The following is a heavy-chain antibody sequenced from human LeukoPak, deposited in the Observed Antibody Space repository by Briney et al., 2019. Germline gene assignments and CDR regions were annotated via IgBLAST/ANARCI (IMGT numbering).Heavy chain of an antibody. CDR3: ANNFWSGPIGGS. D-gene: IGHD3-3*01. Sequence: GGSLRLSCAASGFTFSSYAMHWVRQAPGKGLEWVAVISYDGSNKYYADSVKGRFIISRDNSKNTLYLQMNSLRAEDTAVYYCANNFWSGPIGGSWGQGTLVTVSS. CDR2: ISYDGSNK. CDR1: GFTFSSYA. J-gene: IGHJ5*02. V-gene: IGHV3-30-3*01.